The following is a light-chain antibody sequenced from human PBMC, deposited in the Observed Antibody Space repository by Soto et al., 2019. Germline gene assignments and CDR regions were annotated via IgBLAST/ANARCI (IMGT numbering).Light chain of an antibody. Sequence: EIVLTQSPGTLSLAPGERATLSCRASQSVNSDHLAWYQRRPGQSPSLLIYGASTRATGIPDRFSGSGSGTDFTLTISRLEPEDFAVYVCQQYGSSPWTFGQGTKVEIK. CDR3: QQYGSSPWT. J-gene: IGKJ1*01. CDR2: GAS. V-gene: IGKV3-20*01. CDR1: QSVNSDH.